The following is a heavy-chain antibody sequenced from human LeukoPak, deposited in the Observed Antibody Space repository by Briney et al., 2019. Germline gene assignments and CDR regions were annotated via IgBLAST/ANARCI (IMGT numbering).Heavy chain of an antibody. CDR3: ARGYCSGGSCYSGPYDY. J-gene: IGHJ4*02. D-gene: IGHD2-15*01. V-gene: IGHV5-51*01. CDR1: GYSFTSYW. Sequence: PGESLKISCKGSGYSFTSYWIGWVRQMPGEGLEWMGIIYPGDSDTTYSPSSQGQVTISSNKSISTAFLQWSSLQAPDTAMYYCARGYCSGGSCYSGPYDYWGQGTLVTVSS. CDR2: IYPGDSDT.